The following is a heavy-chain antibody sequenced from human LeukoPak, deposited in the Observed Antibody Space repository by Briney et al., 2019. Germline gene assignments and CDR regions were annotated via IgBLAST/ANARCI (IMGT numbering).Heavy chain of an antibody. CDR2: IRYDGSNK. D-gene: IGHD3-9*01. V-gene: IGHV3-30*02. Sequence: GGSLRLSCAASGFTFSSYGMHWVRQAPGKGLEWVAFIRYDGSNKYYADSVKGRFTISRDNSENTLYLQMNSLRAEDTAVYYCANPYYDILTGYSYYYYHMDVWGKGTTVTVSS. CDR1: GFTFSSYG. J-gene: IGHJ6*03. CDR3: ANPYYDILTGYSYYYYHMDV.